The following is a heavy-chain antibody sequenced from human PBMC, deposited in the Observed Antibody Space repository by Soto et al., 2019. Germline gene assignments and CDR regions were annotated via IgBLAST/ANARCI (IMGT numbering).Heavy chain of an antibody. CDR1: GGTFSYG. J-gene: IGHJ4*02. V-gene: IGHV1-69*14. CDR3: ARQGFSGSYYAY. Sequence: QDQLVRSGAEVKKPGSSVKVSCKASGGTFSYGISWVRRAPGQGLEWMGGIIPLSGTTKSAQQFQGRVTMTADISTNTAYMELSSLRSGDTAVYYCARQGFSGSYYAYWGQGTLVTVSS. D-gene: IGHD1-26*01. CDR2: IIPLSGTT.